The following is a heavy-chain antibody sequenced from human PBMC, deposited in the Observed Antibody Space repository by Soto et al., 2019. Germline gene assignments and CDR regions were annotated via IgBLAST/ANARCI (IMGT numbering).Heavy chain of an antibody. J-gene: IGHJ4*02. CDR2: TSAYNGNT. Sequence: QVQLVQSGAEVKKPGASVKVSCKASGYTFTSYGISWLRQAPGQGLEWMGWTSAYNGNTNYAQKLQGRVTMTTDTSTRTAYMERRSLRSDDTAVYYCARDSKAVAGLRVLDYWCQGTLVTVSS. D-gene: IGHD6-19*01. V-gene: IGHV1-18*01. CDR3: ARDSKAVAGLRVLDY. CDR1: GYTFTSYG.